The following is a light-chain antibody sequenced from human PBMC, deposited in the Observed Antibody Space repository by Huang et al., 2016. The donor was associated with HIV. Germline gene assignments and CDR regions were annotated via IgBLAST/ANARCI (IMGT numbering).Light chain of an antibody. J-gene: IGKJ1*01. CDR1: QCLTKGF. CDR2: DAS. Sequence: IVLTQSPGTLYLSPGGRAIVSCRASQCLTKGFLAWYRQRPGQAPKLLIYDASRRPSDIPDRFVGRGSGTDFTLTINGLDPEDFALYYCHHYGASQWAFGQGTRVEVK. V-gene: IGKV3-20*01. CDR3: HHYGASQWA.